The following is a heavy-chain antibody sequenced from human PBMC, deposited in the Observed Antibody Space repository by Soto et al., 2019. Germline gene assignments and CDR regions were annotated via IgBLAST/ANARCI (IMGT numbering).Heavy chain of an antibody. V-gene: IGHV5-10-1*01. CDR1: VYSFTTYW. J-gene: IGHJ4*02. D-gene: IGHD3-22*01. Sequence: PGESLKISCRTSVYSFTTYWINWVRQMPGKGLEWMGKIEPGGSDTTYSPSFQGHVTISLDKSITAAYLQWSSLKASDTAMYYCARQIYDSDTGPNFQYYFDSWGQGTPVTVSS. CDR2: IEPGGSDT. CDR3: ARQIYDSDTGPNFQYYFDS.